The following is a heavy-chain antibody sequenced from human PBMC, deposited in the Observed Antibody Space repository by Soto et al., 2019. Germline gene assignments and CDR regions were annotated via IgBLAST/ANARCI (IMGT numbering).Heavy chain of an antibody. J-gene: IGHJ5*02. V-gene: IGHV3-23*01. D-gene: IGHD3-10*01. Sequence: EVQLLESGGDLVQPGGSLRLSCAASGFTFSTYAMSWVRQTAGKGLEWVSAISGSGGTTYYADSVKGRVTVSRDNARNTVYLHMNSLRVADTAVYYCANSYSDSGSSGVGRAPWGRGTLVTVTS. CDR2: ISGSGGTT. CDR3: ANSYSDSGSSGVGRAP. CDR1: GFTFSTYA.